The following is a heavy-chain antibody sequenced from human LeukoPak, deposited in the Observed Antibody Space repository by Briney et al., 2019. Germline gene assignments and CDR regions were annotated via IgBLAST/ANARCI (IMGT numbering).Heavy chain of an antibody. Sequence: GGSLRLSCAASGVTFNIYAMNWVRQAPGTGLEWVSSISSSSSYIDYADSVKGRFTISRDNAKNSLYLQMNSLRAEDTAVYYCAREGYCTTPSCYPDYWGQGTLVTVSS. V-gene: IGHV3-21*06. CDR1: GVTFNIYA. CDR3: AREGYCTTPSCYPDY. D-gene: IGHD2-2*01. J-gene: IGHJ4*02. CDR2: ISSSSSYI.